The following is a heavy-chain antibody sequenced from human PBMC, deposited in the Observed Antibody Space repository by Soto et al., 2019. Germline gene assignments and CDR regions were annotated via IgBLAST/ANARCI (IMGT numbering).Heavy chain of an antibody. J-gene: IGHJ6*02. CDR2: IDFSWET. V-gene: IGHV4-4*07. CDR3: ARDSRYSGYNYSGMAV. Sequence: TSNTVSGTGTVPGGRVNSKNCSGIRHPTGNGLEWTGRIDFSWETNYNRSLKSRLTMSVDTSKTQFSLNLSSVTAADTAVYYCARDSRYSGYNYSGMAVWGQGTTVTVS. D-gene: IGHD5-12*01. CDR1: GGRVNSKN.